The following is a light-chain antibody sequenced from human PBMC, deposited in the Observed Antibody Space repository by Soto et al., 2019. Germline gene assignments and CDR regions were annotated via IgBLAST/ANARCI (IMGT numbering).Light chain of an antibody. CDR1: QSVLYSSKNKNY. V-gene: IGKV4-1*01. Sequence: DIVMTQSPHSLAVSLGERATIKCKSSQSVLYSSKNKNYLAWYQQKSGQPPKVLIYWASTRESGVPDRFSGSGSGTEFTLTISSLQAEDVAVYYCQQYYNTPYTFGQGTKVDIK. CDR2: WAS. CDR3: QQYYNTPYT. J-gene: IGKJ2*01.